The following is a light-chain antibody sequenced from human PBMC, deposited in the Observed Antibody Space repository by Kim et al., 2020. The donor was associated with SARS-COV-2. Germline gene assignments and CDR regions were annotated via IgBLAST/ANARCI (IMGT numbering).Light chain of an antibody. CDR3: LRDYKHPWT. CDR1: QGIRND. CDR2: AAS. Sequence: AAVGDRLTITCRASQGIRNDLGWYQQKPGNAPQLLICAASSLQGGVPSRCSGSGSGTDFALTIGTLQPEDFATYFCLRDYKHPWTFGQGTKVDIK. V-gene: IGKV1-6*01. J-gene: IGKJ1*01.